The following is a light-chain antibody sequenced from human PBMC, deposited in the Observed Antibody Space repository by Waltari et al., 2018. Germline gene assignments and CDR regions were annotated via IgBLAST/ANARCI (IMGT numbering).Light chain of an antibody. CDR3: QSYDISLSGVI. CDR1: SPHIGASYY. CDR2: ANN. V-gene: IGLV1-40*01. Sequence: QSVLTQPPSVSGAPRPRVPIPFAGNSPHIGASYYVLWYQKLPGTAPKLLIYANNNRPSGVPDRFSGSKSGTSASLAITGLQAEDEADYYCQSYDISLSGVIFGGGTKLTVL. J-gene: IGLJ2*01.